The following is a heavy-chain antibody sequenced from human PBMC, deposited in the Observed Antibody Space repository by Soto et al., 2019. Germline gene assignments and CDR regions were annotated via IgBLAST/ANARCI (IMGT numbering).Heavy chain of an antibody. Sequence: EVQLVESGGGLIQPGGSLKLSCAASGLTVSNHYMSWVRQAPGKGLEWVSVIYNDGKTYYADSVKGRFTISRDTSKNTLHLQMDSLRDEDTAVYYCVRPLPSGQNYGMDVWGQGTTVTVSS. CDR3: VRPLPSGQNYGMDV. V-gene: IGHV3-53*01. CDR2: IYNDGKT. J-gene: IGHJ6*02. D-gene: IGHD3-10*01. CDR1: GLTVSNHY.